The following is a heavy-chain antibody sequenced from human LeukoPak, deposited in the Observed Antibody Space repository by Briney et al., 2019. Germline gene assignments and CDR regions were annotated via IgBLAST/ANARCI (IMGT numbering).Heavy chain of an antibody. D-gene: IGHD6-13*01. CDR2: INPNSGGT. Sequence: ASVKVSCKASGYTFTGYYMHWVRQAPGQGLEWMERINPNSGGTNYAQKFQGRATMTRDTSISTAYMELSRLRSDDTAVYYCARDRIAAAGQLYNWFDPWGQGTLVTVSS. J-gene: IGHJ5*02. CDR1: GYTFTGYY. V-gene: IGHV1-2*06. CDR3: ARDRIAAAGQLYNWFDP.